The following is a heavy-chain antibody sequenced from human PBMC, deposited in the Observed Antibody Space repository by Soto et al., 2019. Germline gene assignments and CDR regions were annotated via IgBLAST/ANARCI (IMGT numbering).Heavy chain of an antibody. CDR3: ARGGSGSYHYYYYMDV. V-gene: IGHV4-61*01. CDR2: IYYSGST. CDR1: GGSVSSGSYY. Sequence: SETLSLTCTVSGGSVSSGSYYWSWIRQPPGKGLEWIGYIYYSGSTNYNPSLKSRVTISVDTSKNQFSLKLSSVTAADTAVYYCARGGSGSYHYYYYMDVWGKGTTVTVSS. D-gene: IGHD1-26*01. J-gene: IGHJ6*03.